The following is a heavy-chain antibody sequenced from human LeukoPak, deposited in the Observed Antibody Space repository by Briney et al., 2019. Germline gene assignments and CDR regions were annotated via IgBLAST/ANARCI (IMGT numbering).Heavy chain of an antibody. V-gene: IGHV5-10-1*01. CDR2: IDPSDSYT. Sequence: GVSLKISCKGSGYSFTSYWISWVRQMPGKGLEWMGRIDPSDSYTNYSPSFQGHVTISADKSISTAYLQWSSLKASDTAMYYCARDIVVVPAAIHYGMDVWGKGTTVTVSS. CDR1: GYSFTSYW. J-gene: IGHJ6*04. D-gene: IGHD2-2*01. CDR3: ARDIVVVPAAIHYGMDV.